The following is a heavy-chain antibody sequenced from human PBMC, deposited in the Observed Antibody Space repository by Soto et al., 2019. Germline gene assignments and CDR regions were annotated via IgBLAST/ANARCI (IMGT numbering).Heavy chain of an antibody. CDR3: AKNLPRTGRFDY. CDR1: GASITSTTYF. V-gene: IGHV4-39*01. Sequence: SETLSLTCTLSGASITSTTYFWAWIRQRPGKGLEWVGSIYYSGRTYYNPSLRSRVTISVDRSKNQFSLTMSSVTAADTAVYYCAKNLPRTGRFDYWGQGTSVTVSS. CDR2: IYYSGRT. J-gene: IGHJ4*02.